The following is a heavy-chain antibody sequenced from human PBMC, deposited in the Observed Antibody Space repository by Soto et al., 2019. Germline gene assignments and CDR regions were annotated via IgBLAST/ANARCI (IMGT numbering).Heavy chain of an antibody. CDR2: IIPIFGTA. D-gene: IGHD3-22*01. J-gene: IGHJ6*02. CDR3: AREVLYYYDSSGYSYYYVMYV. Sequence: QVQLVQSGAEVKKPGSSVKVSCKASGGTFSSYAISWVRQAPGQGLEWMGGIIPIFGTANYAQKFQGRVTITADKSTSTAYMEVSSLRSEDTAVYYCAREVLYYYDSSGYSYYYVMYVWGQGTTVTVSS. V-gene: IGHV1-69*06. CDR1: GGTFSSYA.